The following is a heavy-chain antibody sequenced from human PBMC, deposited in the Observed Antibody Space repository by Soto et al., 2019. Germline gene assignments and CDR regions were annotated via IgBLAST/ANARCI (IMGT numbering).Heavy chain of an antibody. CDR1: GFSFSDYY. D-gene: IGHD4-17*01. V-gene: IGHV3-11*05. CDR2: ISGGSRYT. CDR3: ARGQPTTVN. J-gene: IGHJ4*02. Sequence: QVQLVESGGGLVKPGGSLRLSCAASGFSFSDYYMSWIRRAPGKGLEWVSYISGGSRYTKYADFVKGRFTISRDNAKNSLYLQMNSLRDEDTALYYCARGQPTTVNWGQGTLVTVSS.